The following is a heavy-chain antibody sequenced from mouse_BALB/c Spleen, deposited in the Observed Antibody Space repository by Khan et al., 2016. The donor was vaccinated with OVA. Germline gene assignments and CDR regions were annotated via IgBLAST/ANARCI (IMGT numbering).Heavy chain of an antibody. V-gene: IGHV1S81*02. CDR1: GYTFTSYW. Sequence: QVQLQQPGAELVKAGASVKMSCKASGYTFTSYWMHWVKQRLGQGLEWFAETNPTNGRTYYNEKFKSKATLTVDESSSTAYMLLSGPKFEDSAVYYCARIKKIVATYFDYWGQGTTLTVSS. CDR3: ARIKKIVATYFDY. J-gene: IGHJ2*01. CDR2: TNPTNGRT. D-gene: IGHD1-1*01.